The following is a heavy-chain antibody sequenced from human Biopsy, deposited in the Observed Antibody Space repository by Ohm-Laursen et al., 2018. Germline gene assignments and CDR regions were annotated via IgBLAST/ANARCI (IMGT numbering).Heavy chain of an antibody. CDR1: GDSISSYY. J-gene: IGHJ4*02. CDR3: ARGMRSSGWPYFDS. V-gene: IGHV4-59*07. Sequence: SDTLSLTWGVSGDSISSYYWSWIRQPPGQGLEHIGYIYDRGSTANYNPSLESRVTMSVDMPKNQFSLKLSSVTAADTAIYYCARGMRSSGWPYFDSWGQGTLVTVSS. CDR2: IYDRGST. D-gene: IGHD6-19*01.